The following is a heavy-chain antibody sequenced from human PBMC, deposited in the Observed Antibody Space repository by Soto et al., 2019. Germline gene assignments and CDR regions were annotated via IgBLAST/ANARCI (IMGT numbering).Heavy chain of an antibody. Sequence: ASVKVSCKASGYTFTGYYMHWVRQAPGQGLEWMGWINPNSGGTNYAQKFQGWVTMTRDTSISTAYMELSRLRSDDTAVYYCARGLRYFNWSLSDYYFDYWGQGTLVTVSS. D-gene: IGHD3-9*01. CDR1: GYTFTGYY. CDR3: ARGLRYFNWSLSDYYFDY. V-gene: IGHV1-2*04. J-gene: IGHJ4*02. CDR2: INPNSGGT.